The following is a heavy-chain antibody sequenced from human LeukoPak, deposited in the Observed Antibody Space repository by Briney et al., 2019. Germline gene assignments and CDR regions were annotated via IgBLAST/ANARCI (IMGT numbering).Heavy chain of an antibody. CDR2: ISHSGST. Sequence: PSETLSLTCAVSGYSISSGYYWGWIRQPPGKGLEWIGSISHSGSTYYNPSLTSRDTISVDTSKNQFSLKLSSVTASDTAVYYCARRYFPRYFDYWGQGTLVTVSS. D-gene: IGHD3-9*01. CDR3: ARRYFPRYFDY. V-gene: IGHV4-38-2*01. CDR1: GYSISSGYY. J-gene: IGHJ4*02.